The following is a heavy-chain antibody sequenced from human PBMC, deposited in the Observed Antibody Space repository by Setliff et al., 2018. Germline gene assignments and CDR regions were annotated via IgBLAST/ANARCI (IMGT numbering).Heavy chain of an antibody. CDR3: AKGGGRYHSDS. V-gene: IGHV4-59*12. CDR1: GGSISTYY. Sequence: PSETLSLTCTVSGGSISTYYWSWIRQPPGKGLEYIGYVYYSGTANYSPSLKSRVIISVDTSKNQFSLNLTSVTAADTAVYYCAKGGGRYHSDSWGQGTLVTVSS. CDR2: VYYSGTA. J-gene: IGHJ4*02. D-gene: IGHD1-1*01.